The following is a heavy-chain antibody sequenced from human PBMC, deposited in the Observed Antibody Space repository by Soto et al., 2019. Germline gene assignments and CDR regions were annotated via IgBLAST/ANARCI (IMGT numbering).Heavy chain of an antibody. D-gene: IGHD2-15*01. J-gene: IGHJ6*02. CDR1: GYSFTSYW. Sequence: GESLKISCKGSGYSFTSYWIGWVRQMPGKGLEWMGIIYPGDSDTRYSPSFQGQVTISADKSISTAYLQWSSLKASDTAMYYCARCDRLGCCSGGSCYCYYGMDVWGQGTTVTVSS. CDR3: ARCDRLGCCSGGSCYCYYGMDV. V-gene: IGHV5-51*01. CDR2: IYPGDSDT.